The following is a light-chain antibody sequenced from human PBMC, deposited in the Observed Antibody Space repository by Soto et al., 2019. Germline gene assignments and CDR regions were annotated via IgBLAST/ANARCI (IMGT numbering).Light chain of an antibody. CDR1: SNDICGYNY. V-gene: IGLV2-14*01. CDR2: EVS. Sequence: QSALTQPASVSGSPGQSITISCTGTSNDICGYNYVSWLQQHPGEAPKLIIYEVSNRPSGVSNRFSGSKSGNTASLTITGLQPEDEASYYCTSYTITHIPVIFGGGTQLTVL. CDR3: TSYTITHIPVI. J-gene: IGLJ2*01.